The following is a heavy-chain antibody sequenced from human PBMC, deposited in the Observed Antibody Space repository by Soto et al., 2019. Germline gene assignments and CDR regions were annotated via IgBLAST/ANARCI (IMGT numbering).Heavy chain of an antibody. Sequence: PGGSLRLSCAASGFTFSSYAMHWVRQAPGKGLEWVAVISYDGSNKYYADSVKGRFTISRDNSKNTLYLQMNSLRAEDTAVYYCARARSSSWYFDYWGQGTLVTVSS. CDR2: ISYDGSNK. CDR3: ARARSSSWYFDY. D-gene: IGHD6-13*01. V-gene: IGHV3-30-3*01. CDR1: GFTFSSYA. J-gene: IGHJ4*02.